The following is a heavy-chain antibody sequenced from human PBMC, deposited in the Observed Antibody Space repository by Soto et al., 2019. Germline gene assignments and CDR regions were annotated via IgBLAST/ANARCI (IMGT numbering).Heavy chain of an antibody. J-gene: IGHJ4*02. Sequence: GGSLRLSCAASGFTFSTYSMHWVRQAPGKGLEWVAVISNDGRSKYYADSVKGRFTISRDNSNNTLYVQMNSLRAEDTALYFCAREGHNYAVDYCGQGTLVTVSS. CDR1: GFTFSTYS. D-gene: IGHD3-16*01. CDR3: AREGHNYAVDY. CDR2: ISNDGRSK. V-gene: IGHV3-30*04.